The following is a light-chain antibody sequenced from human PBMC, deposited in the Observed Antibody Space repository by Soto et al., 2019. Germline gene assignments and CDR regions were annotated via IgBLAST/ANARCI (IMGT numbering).Light chain of an antibody. J-gene: IGKJ1*01. CDR1: HSMYIY. CDR3: HQGYSHPS. V-gene: IGKV1-39*01. Sequence: QLTQSPSSLSASVGDRVTITCRASHSMYIYLHWYQQKPGKAPKLMIYSESSSQRGVPSRFSGSGSGTDFTITIISLQPEDSEAYYCHQGYSHPSVGQGTKVEVK. CDR2: SES.